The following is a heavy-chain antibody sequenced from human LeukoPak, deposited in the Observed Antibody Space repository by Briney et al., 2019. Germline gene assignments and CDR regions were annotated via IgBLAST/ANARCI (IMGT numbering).Heavy chain of an antibody. J-gene: IGHJ4*02. CDR1: GFTFGDYA. CDR2: IRSKAYGGTT. V-gene: IGHV3-49*03. CDR3: TGDYDGNFSFDY. Sequence: PGRSLRLSCTASGFTFGDYAMSWFRQAPGKGLEWVGFIRSKAYGGTTEYAASVKGRFTISRDDSKSIAYLQMNSLKTEDTAVYYCTGDYDGNFSFDYWGQGTLVTVSS. D-gene: IGHD4-23*01.